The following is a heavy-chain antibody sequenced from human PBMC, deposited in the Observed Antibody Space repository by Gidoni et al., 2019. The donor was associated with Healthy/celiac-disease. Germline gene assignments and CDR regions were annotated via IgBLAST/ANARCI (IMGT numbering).Heavy chain of an antibody. D-gene: IGHD6-19*01. CDR2: ISGRGGST. V-gene: IGHV3-23*01. Sequence: EVQLLESGGGLVQPGGSLRLSCAASGFTFSSYAMSWVRQAPGKGLEWVSAISGRGGSTYYADSVKGRFTISRDNSKNTLYLQMNSLRAEDTAVYYCAKDLLSQWLPPDFDYWGQGTLVTVSS. CDR1: GFTFSSYA. J-gene: IGHJ4*02. CDR3: AKDLLSQWLPPDFDY.